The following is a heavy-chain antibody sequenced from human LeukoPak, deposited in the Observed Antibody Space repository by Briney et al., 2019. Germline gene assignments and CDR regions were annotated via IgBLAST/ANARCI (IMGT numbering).Heavy chain of an antibody. J-gene: IGHJ6*04. V-gene: IGHV4-59*01. Sequence: SETLSLTCTVSGGSISSYYWSWIRQPPGKGLEWIWYIYYSGSTNYNPSLKSRVTISVDTSKNQFSLKLSSVTAADTAVYYCARAPGIAVAGTLYYGMDVWGKGTTVTVSS. CDR1: GGSISSYY. D-gene: IGHD6-19*01. CDR3: ARAPGIAVAGTLYYGMDV. CDR2: IYYSGST.